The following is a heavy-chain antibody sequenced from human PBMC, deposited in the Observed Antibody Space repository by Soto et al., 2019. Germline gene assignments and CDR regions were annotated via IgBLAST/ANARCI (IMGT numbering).Heavy chain of an antibody. Sequence: GGSLRLSCAASGFTFSSYAMNWVRQAPGKGLEWVSVISGSDGSTYYADYVKGRFTISRDNSKNTLNLKMNSLRAEDTAVYYCARRSSSWYFDYWGQGTLVTVSS. CDR3: ARRSSSWYFDY. J-gene: IGHJ4*02. D-gene: IGHD6-13*01. CDR1: GFTFSSYA. CDR2: ISGSDGST. V-gene: IGHV3-23*01.